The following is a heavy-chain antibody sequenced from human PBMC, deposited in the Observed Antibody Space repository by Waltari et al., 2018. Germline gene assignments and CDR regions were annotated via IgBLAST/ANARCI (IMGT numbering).Heavy chain of an antibody. CDR3: AREKNFWSGFDY. CDR2: IYYSGST. V-gene: IGHV4-59*11. CDR1: GGSISSHY. Sequence: QVQLQESGPGLVKPSETLSLTCTVSGGSISSHYWSWIRQPPGKGLEWIGYIYYSGSTNYNPSLKSRVTISVDTSKNQFSLKLSSVTAADTAVYYCAREKNFWSGFDYWGQGTLVTVSS. D-gene: IGHD3-3*01. J-gene: IGHJ4*02.